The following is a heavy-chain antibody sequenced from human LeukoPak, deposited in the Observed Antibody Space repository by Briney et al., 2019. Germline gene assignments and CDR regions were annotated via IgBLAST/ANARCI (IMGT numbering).Heavy chain of an antibody. CDR3: AREVLWFGELLGNFDY. Sequence: SETLSLTCAVYGGSFSGYYWSWLRQPPGKGLEWIGEINHSGSTNYNPSLKSRVTISVDTSKNQFSLKLSSVTAADTAVYYCAREVLWFGELLGNFDYWGQGTLVTVSS. J-gene: IGHJ4*02. V-gene: IGHV4-34*01. CDR2: INHSGST. CDR1: GGSFSGYY. D-gene: IGHD3-10*01.